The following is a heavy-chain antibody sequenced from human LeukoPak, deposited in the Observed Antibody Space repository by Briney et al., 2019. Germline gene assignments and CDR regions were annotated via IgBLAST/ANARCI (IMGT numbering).Heavy chain of an antibody. V-gene: IGHV1-24*01. J-gene: IGHJ4*02. D-gene: IGHD6-6*01. CDR2: FDPEDGET. CDR1: GYTLTELS. Sequence: ASVKVSCKVSGYTLTELSMHWVRQAPGKGLEWMGGFDPEDGETIYAQKFQGRVTMTRDTSTSTVYMELSSLRSEDTAVYYCARGIAADYFDCWGQGTLVTVSS. CDR3: ARGIAADYFDC.